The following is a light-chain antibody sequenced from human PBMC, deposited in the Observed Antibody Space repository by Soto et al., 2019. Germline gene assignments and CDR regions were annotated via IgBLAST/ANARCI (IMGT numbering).Light chain of an antibody. CDR1: QSVSDN. Sequence: EIVMTQSPATLSVSPGERATLSCRASQSVSDNLAWYQQKPGQAPRLLIYGASTRATGVPARFSGSGSGTGFTLTISNLQSEDFAVYYCQQYNNWPLTFGGGTNVEF. J-gene: IGKJ4*01. CDR2: GAS. V-gene: IGKV3-15*01. CDR3: QQYNNWPLT.